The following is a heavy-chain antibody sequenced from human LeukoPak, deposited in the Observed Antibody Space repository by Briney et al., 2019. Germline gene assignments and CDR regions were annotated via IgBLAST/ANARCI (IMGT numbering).Heavy chain of an antibody. Sequence: PGASVKVSCKASGYTFTTYDINWVRQATGQGLEWMGWMNPNSGNTGYAQKFQGRVTITRNTCISTAYMELSSLRSEDTAVYYCAREGRGYCSSTSCYMQHFDYWGQGTLVTVSS. D-gene: IGHD2-2*01. CDR3: AREGRGYCSSTSCYMQHFDY. J-gene: IGHJ4*02. V-gene: IGHV1-8*03. CDR1: GYTFTTYD. CDR2: MNPNSGNT.